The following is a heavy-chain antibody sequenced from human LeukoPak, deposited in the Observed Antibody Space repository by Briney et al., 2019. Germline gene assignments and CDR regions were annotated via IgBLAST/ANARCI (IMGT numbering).Heavy chain of an antibody. D-gene: IGHD6-13*01. CDR3: ARHLSYSSNFDY. Sequence: SETLSLTCKVSGGSISSSGSYWGWIRPPPGKGLEWIGSIYYSGSTYYNPSLKSRVTISVDTSKNQFSLKLSSVTAADTAVYYCARHLSYSSNFDYWGQGTLVTVSS. J-gene: IGHJ4*02. CDR1: GGSISSSGSY. V-gene: IGHV4-39*01. CDR2: IYYSGST.